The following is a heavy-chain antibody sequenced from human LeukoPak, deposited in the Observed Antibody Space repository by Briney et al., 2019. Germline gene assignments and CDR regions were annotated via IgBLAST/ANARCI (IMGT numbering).Heavy chain of an antibody. CDR1: GFTFSNYG. Sequence: PGGSLRLACAVSGFTFSNYGMSWVRQAPGKGLEWVANIKQGGSEKYYVDSVKGRFTISRDNAKNSLYLQMNSLRAEDTAVYYCARDNVFSSSSPYYMDVWGKGTTVTVSS. CDR2: IKQGGSEK. V-gene: IGHV3-7*01. J-gene: IGHJ6*03. D-gene: IGHD6-6*01. CDR3: ARDNVFSSSSPYYMDV.